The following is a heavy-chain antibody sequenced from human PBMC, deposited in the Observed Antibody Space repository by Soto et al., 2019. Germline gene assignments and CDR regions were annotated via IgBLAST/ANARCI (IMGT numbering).Heavy chain of an antibody. J-gene: IGHJ4*02. D-gene: IGHD3-22*01. Sequence: QVQLQESGPGLVKPSETLSLTCTVSGDSISGTKYCWGWIRQPPGKGLEWIGSIYYSGSTYYNPSLNSRVPISVDTSRIHFSLTLISVTAADTALYFCARQSYDTSDYFDYWGQGTLVTVSS. CDR2: IYYSGST. CDR3: ARQSYDTSDYFDY. V-gene: IGHV4-39*01. CDR1: GDSISGTKYC.